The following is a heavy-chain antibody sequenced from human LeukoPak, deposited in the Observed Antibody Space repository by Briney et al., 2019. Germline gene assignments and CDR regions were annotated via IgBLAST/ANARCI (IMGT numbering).Heavy chain of an antibody. J-gene: IGHJ4*02. D-gene: IGHD2-15*01. CDR1: GYTCINHY. Sequence: ASVKVSCKASGYTCINHYIHWVRQAPGQGLEWMGLINPSAGSTTYAQKFQGRVTMTRDMSTRTVYMDLSSLRFEDTAVYYCAKDLGYCSGGGCLTWGQGTLLTVSS. CDR2: INPSAGST. V-gene: IGHV1-46*01. CDR3: AKDLGYCSGGGCLT.